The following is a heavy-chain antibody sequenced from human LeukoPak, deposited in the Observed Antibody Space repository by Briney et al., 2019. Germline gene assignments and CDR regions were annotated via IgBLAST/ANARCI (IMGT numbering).Heavy chain of an antibody. V-gene: IGHV3-23*01. J-gene: IGHJ3*02. CDR2: ISGSGGST. D-gene: IGHD1-26*01. CDR1: GFTFSSYA. Sequence: HPGGSLRLSCAAPGFTFSSYAMSWVRQAPGKGLEWVSAISGSGGSTYYADSVKGRFTISRDNSKNTLYLQMNSLRAEDTAVYYCAKANSGSYFRSAFDIWGQGTMVTVSS. CDR3: AKANSGSYFRSAFDI.